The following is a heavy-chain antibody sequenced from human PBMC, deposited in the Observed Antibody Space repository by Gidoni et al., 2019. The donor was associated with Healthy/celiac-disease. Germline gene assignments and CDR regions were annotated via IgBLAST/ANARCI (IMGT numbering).Heavy chain of an antibody. CDR2: IYSGGST. CDR1: GFTVSSNY. CDR3: AREGGSGWSNWFDP. V-gene: IGHV3-53*01. Sequence: EVQLVESGGGLIQPGGSLRLSCAASGFTVSSNYMSWVRQAPGKGLGWVSVIYSGGSTYYADSVKGRFTISRDNSKNTLYLQMNSLRAEDTAVYYCAREGGSGWSNWFDPWGQGTLVTVSS. J-gene: IGHJ5*02. D-gene: IGHD6-19*01.